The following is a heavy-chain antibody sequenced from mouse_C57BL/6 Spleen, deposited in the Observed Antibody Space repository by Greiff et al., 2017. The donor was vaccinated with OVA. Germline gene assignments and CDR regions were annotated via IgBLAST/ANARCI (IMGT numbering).Heavy chain of an antibody. CDR1: GFSLTSYG. J-gene: IGHJ4*01. Sequence: VQVVESGPGLVAPSQSLSITCTVSGFSLTSYGVDWVRQSPGKGLEWLGVIWGVGSTNYNSALKSRLSISKDNSKSQVFLKMNSLQTDDTAMYYCASSPYYGAMDYWGQGTSVTVSS. CDR3: ASSPYYGAMDY. V-gene: IGHV2-6*01. D-gene: IGHD1-1*02. CDR2: IWGVGST.